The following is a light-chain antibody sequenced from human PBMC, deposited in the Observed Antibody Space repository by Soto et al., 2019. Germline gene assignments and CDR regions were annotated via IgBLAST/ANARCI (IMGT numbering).Light chain of an antibody. CDR1: SSDIGGYNF. Sequence: QSALTQPPSASGSPGQSVTISCTGTSSDIGGYNFVSWYQHHPGKAPKLMVYDVSKRPSGVPDRFSGSKSGNTASLTVSGLQSEDEAYYYCSSYAGSNNLVFGGGTKLTVL. CDR2: DVS. V-gene: IGLV2-8*01. J-gene: IGLJ2*01. CDR3: SSYAGSNNLV.